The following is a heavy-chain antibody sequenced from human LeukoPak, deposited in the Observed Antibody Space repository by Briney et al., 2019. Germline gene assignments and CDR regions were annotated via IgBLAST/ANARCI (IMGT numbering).Heavy chain of an antibody. CDR3: ASGDCSSTSCYGN. CDR1: GFTFSDYY. Sequence: TGGFLRLSCAASGFTFSDYYMSWIRQAPGKGLEWVSYISSSGSTIYYADSVKGRFTISRDNAKNSLYLQMNSLRAEDTAVYYCASGDCSSTSCYGNWGQGTLVTVSS. J-gene: IGHJ4*02. D-gene: IGHD2-2*01. CDR2: ISSSGSTI. V-gene: IGHV3-11*04.